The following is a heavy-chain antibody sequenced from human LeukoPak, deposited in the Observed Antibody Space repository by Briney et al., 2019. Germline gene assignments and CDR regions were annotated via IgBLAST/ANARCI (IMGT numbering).Heavy chain of an antibody. CDR3: ARGLAGRASGAVYFDL. CDR2: IYDHGRT. V-gene: IGHV4-59*01. J-gene: IGHJ2*01. Sequence: SETLSLTCIVSGGSFSYLSWIRQPPGKGLEWIGIIYDHGRTEYNPSLKSRVSISVDTSKNQVSLRLNSVTPADTAVYYCARGLAGRASGAVYFDLGGRGALVTVSS. D-gene: IGHD3-16*01. CDR1: GGSFSY.